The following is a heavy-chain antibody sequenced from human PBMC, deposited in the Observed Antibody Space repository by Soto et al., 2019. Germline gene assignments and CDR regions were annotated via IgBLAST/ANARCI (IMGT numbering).Heavy chain of an antibody. Sequence: CGSLRLSCAASGFTFSTYAMSWVRQAPGKALEWVSSINIVGGNTNYADSVRGRFTMSRDDSKNTVFLQMNSLRAEDTAIYYCSKNYYFDSWGQGTLVTVSS. CDR1: GFTFSTYA. V-gene: IGHV3-23*01. CDR2: INIVGGNT. J-gene: IGHJ4*02. CDR3: SKNYYFDS.